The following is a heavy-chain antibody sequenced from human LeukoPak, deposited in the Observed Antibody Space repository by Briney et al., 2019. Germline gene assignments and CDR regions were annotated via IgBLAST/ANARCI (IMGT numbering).Heavy chain of an antibody. CDR1: GGSISGYH. J-gene: IGHJ6*03. Sequence: SETLSLSCTVSGGSISGYHWSWIRQPPGKGLEWLGYIYYSGSSNYNPSLKSRVTMSADTSKNQFSLKLSSVTAADTAVYYCARVPRSYYYYYYMDVWGKGTTVTVSS. V-gene: IGHV4-59*01. CDR3: ARVPRSYYYYYYMDV. CDR2: IYYSGSS.